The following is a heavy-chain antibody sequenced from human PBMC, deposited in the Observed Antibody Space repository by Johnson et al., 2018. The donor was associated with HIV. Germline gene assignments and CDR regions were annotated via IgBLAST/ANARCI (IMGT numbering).Heavy chain of an antibody. CDR1: GFSFNDYY. D-gene: IGHD6-13*01. Sequence: VQLVESGGGLVKPGGSLRLSCAASGFSFNDYYMSWIRQAPGKGLEWVSYISSSGSIIYYAVSVKGRFAISRDNAKNSLYLQMNSLRAEATAVYFCARDPGYSSSHWGAFDIWGQGTMVTVSS. J-gene: IGHJ3*02. CDR3: ARDPGYSSSHWGAFDI. V-gene: IGHV3-11*04. CDR2: ISSSGSII.